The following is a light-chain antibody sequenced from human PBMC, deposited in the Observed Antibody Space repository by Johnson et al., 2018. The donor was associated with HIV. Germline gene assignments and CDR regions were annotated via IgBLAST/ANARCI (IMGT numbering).Light chain of an antibody. J-gene: IGLJ1*01. Sequence: QPVLTQPPSVSAAPGQKVTISCSGSSSNIGNNYVSWYQQLPGTAPKLLIYDNNKRPSGIPDRFSGSMSGTSATLAITGLQTGDEADYYCGTWDSSLRVGFFGTGSKVTVL. V-gene: IGLV1-51*01. CDR1: SSNIGNNY. CDR3: GTWDSSLRVGF. CDR2: DNN.